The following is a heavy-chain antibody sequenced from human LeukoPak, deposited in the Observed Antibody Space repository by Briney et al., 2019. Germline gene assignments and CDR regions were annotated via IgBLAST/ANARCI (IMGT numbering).Heavy chain of an antibody. J-gene: IGHJ4*02. CDR3: ARGIAVVVPAAMGY. D-gene: IGHD2-2*01. Sequence: ASVKVSCKASGYTFTSYAMHWVRQAPGQRLEWMGWINAGNGNTKYSQKFQGRVTITRDTSASTAYMELSSLRSEDTAVYHCARGIAVVVPAAMGYWGQGTLVTVSS. CDR2: INAGNGNT. V-gene: IGHV1-3*01. CDR1: GYTFTSYA.